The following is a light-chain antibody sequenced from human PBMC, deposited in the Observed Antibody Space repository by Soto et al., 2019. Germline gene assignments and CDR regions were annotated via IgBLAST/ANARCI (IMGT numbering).Light chain of an antibody. Sequence: QSALTQPASVSGSPGQSITISCTGTSSDVGGYNYVSWYQQHPGKAPKLLIYDVSNRPSVVSNRFSGSKSGNTASLTISGLQAEDEADYYCNSYTSSSNLVFGGGTKVIVL. CDR2: DVS. J-gene: IGLJ3*02. V-gene: IGLV2-14*01. CDR1: SSDVGGYNY. CDR3: NSYTSSSNLV.